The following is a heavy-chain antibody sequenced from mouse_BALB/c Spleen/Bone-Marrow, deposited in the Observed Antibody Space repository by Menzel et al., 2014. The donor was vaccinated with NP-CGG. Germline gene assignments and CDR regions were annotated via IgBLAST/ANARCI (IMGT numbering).Heavy chain of an antibody. J-gene: IGHJ4*01. V-gene: IGHV5-17*02. CDR2: ISNGSSPI. D-gene: IGHD2-4*01. Sequence: DVKLVESGGGLVQPGGSRKLSCAASGFTFSSFGMHWVRQAPEKGLEWVAYISNGSSPIYYADTVKGRFTISRDNPKNTLFLQMTSLRSEDTAMYYCARKGAMITHYYAMDYRGQGTSVTVSS. CDR1: GFTFSSFG. CDR3: ARKGAMITHYYAMDY.